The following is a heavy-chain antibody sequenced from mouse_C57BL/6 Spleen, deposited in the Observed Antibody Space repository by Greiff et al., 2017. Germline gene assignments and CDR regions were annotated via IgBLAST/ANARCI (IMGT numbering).Heavy chain of an antibody. CDR2: IHPNSGST. CDR3: ARGAYGYDRLAY. J-gene: IGHJ3*01. D-gene: IGHD2-2*01. CDR1: GYTFTSYW. Sequence: QVQLQQPGAELVKPGASVKLSCKASGYTFTSYWMHWVKQRPGQGLEWIGMIHPNSGSTNYNEKFKSKATLTVDKSSSTAYMQLSSLTSEDSAVYYCARGAYGYDRLAYWGQGTLVTVSA. V-gene: IGHV1-64*01.